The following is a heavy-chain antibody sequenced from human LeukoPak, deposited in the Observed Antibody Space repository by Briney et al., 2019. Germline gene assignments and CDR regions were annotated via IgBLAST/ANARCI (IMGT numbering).Heavy chain of an antibody. D-gene: IGHD2-2*01. CDR1: GFSFSSHG. CDR2: IIGGAGST. J-gene: IGHJ4*02. V-gene: IGHV3-23*01. CDR3: AHGAMYQLDY. Sequence: GTLRLSCAASGFSFSSHGMSWVRQAPGKGLEWVSGIIGGAGSTYYADSVKGRFTISGDNSKDTLFLQMNSLRAEDTAVYYCAHGAMYQLDYWGQGTLVTVSS.